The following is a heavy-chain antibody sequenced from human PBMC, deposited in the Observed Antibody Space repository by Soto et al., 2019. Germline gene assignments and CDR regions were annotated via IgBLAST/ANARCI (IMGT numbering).Heavy chain of an antibody. CDR2: LFYTGHT. V-gene: IGHV4-39*01. CDR1: GHSMSNTDYF. J-gene: IGHJ4*02. Sequence: PSETLSLTCTVSGHSMSNTDYFWGWIRQTPWSYLQWIGSLFYTGHTYYNPSLLSRVTISADTSKNQFFLRLTSVTAADTAVYFCARRGSRLSVAVAAFDYWSQGTLVT. CDR3: ARRGSRLSVAVAAFDY. D-gene: IGHD6-19*01.